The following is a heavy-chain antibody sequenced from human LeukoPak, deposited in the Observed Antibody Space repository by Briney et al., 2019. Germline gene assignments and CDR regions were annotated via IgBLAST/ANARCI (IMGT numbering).Heavy chain of an antibody. J-gene: IGHJ3*02. D-gene: IGHD6-13*01. CDR1: GFTFSSYS. CDR3: ARGIGAALKGAFDI. CDR2: ISSSSSTI. Sequence: GGSLRLSCAASGFTFSSYSMNWVRQAPGMGLEWVSYISSSSSTIYYADSVKGRFTISRDNAKNSLYLQMNSLRAEDTAVYYCARGIGAALKGAFDIWGQGTMVTVSS. V-gene: IGHV3-48*01.